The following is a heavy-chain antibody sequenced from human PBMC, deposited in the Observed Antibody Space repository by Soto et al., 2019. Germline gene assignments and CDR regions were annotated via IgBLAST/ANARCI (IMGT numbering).Heavy chain of an antibody. CDR2: TCYRAKWYN. CDR1: GDSVSSNSAA. V-gene: IGHV6-1*01. D-gene: IGHD3-9*01. Sequence: QTLSLPCAISGDSVSSNSAAWNLIRQSPSRGLEWLGRTCYRAKWYNDYAVSVKSRITINPNTSKNQFSLQLNSVSPEDTAVYYCAREGYDILTGYYTPSYYYYGMDVWGQGTTVTVSS. CDR3: AREGYDILTGYYTPSYYYYGMDV. J-gene: IGHJ6*02.